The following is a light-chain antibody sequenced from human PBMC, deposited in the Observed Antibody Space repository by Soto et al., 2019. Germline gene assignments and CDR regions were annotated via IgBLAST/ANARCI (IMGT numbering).Light chain of an antibody. V-gene: IGKV1-5*01. Sequence: DIQMTQSPSTLSASVGDRVTITCRASQSISRWLAWYQQRPGKDPKLLIFDVSTLESGVPSRFSGSGSGTEFSLTISSLQPDNLATYFCQQYSSLWTCGQGTKVEIK. CDR1: QSISRW. J-gene: IGKJ1*01. CDR3: QQYSSLWT. CDR2: DVS.